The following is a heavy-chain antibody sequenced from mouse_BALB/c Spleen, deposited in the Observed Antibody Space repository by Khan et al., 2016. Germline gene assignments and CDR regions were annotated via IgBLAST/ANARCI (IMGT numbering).Heavy chain of an antibody. D-gene: IGHD2-1*01. CDR2: ISYSGST. CDR1: GYSITSDYA. J-gene: IGHJ2*01. Sequence: EVQLQESGPGLVKPSQSLSLTCTVTGYSITSDYAWNWIRQFPGNKLEWMGYISYSGSTSYNPSLKSRISITRDTSKNQFFLQLNSVTTEDTATYYCARESGNYYFDYWGQGTTLTVSS. V-gene: IGHV3-2*02. CDR3: ARESGNYYFDY.